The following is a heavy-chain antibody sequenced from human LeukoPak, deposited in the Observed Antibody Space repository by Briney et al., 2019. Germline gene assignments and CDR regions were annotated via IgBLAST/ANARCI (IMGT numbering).Heavy chain of an antibody. CDR2: ISYDGSNK. Sequence: PGGSLRLSCAASGFTFSSYAMHWVRQAPGKGLEWVAVISYDGSNKYYADSVKGRFTISRDNSKNTLYLQMNSLRAEDTAVYYCAKVEGHYDSSGYRHAFDIWGQGTMVTVSS. CDR3: AKVEGHYDSSGYRHAFDI. CDR1: GFTFSSYA. D-gene: IGHD3-22*01. V-gene: IGHV3-30-3*01. J-gene: IGHJ3*02.